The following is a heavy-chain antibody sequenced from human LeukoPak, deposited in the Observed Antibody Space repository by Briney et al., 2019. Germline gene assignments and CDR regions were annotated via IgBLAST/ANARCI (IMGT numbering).Heavy chain of an antibody. D-gene: IGHD6-13*01. J-gene: IGHJ3*02. CDR2: IIPIFGTA. Sequence: ASVKVSCKASGGTFISYAISWVRQAPGQGLEWMGGIIPIFGTANYAQKFQGRVTITADESTSIAYMELSSLRSEDTAVYYCARDSGYSSSYDAFDIWGQGTMVTVSS. V-gene: IGHV1-69*13. CDR1: GGTFISYA. CDR3: ARDSGYSSSYDAFDI.